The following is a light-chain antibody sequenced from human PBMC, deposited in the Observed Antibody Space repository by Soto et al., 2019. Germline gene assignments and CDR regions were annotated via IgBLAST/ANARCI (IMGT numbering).Light chain of an antibody. Sequence: EIVLTQSPGTLSLSPGERVTLSCRASQSVNNNFLSWYQQKPGQAPRLLIYAASSGATGIPDRFSGSGSGTDFTLTISSLEPEDFAVYYCQQRSNRPPGITFGQGTRLEIK. CDR3: QQRSNRPPGIT. J-gene: IGKJ5*01. V-gene: IGKV3D-20*02. CDR2: AAS. CDR1: QSVNNNF.